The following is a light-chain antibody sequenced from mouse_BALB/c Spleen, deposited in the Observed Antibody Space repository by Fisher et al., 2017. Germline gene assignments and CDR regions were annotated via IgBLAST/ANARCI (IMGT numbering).Light chain of an antibody. J-gene: IGKJ5*01. CDR1: SSVSY. CDR2: STS. V-gene: IGKV4-57*01. CDR3: QQRSSYPPT. Sequence: IVMTQTTAIMSASPGEKVTMTCSASSSVSYMHWYQQKSSTSPKLWIYSTSNLASGVPARFSGSGSGTSYSLTISRMEAEDAATYYCQQRSSYPPTFGAGTKLELK.